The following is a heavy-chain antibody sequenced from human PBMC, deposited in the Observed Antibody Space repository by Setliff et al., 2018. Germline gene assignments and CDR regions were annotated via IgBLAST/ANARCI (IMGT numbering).Heavy chain of an antibody. CDR3: AREQWLDPPGYYYMDV. Sequence: SETLSLTCTVSGGSISSGDYYWSWIRQPPGKGLEWIGHIYIGGSANYSPSLKSRVTMSIDTSKNQFSLKLNSVTAADMAVYYCAREQWLDPPGYYYMDVWAKGTTVTVSS. V-gene: IGHV4-61*08. D-gene: IGHD6-19*01. CDR2: IYIGGSA. CDR1: GGSISSGDYY. J-gene: IGHJ6*03.